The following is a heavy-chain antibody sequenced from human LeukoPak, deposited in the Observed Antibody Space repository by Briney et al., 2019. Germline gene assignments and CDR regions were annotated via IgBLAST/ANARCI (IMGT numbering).Heavy chain of an antibody. J-gene: IGHJ4*02. CDR2: ISWNSNNI. Sequence: GGSLRLSCAASGFTFDDYATHWVRQAPGKGLEWVSGISWNSNNIDYADSVKGRFTISRDNAKNSLYLQMNSLRADDTALYYCAKVAGDRNYFDYWGQGTLVTVSS. CDR3: AKVAGDRNYFDY. V-gene: IGHV3-9*01. CDR1: GFTFDDYA. D-gene: IGHD4-17*01.